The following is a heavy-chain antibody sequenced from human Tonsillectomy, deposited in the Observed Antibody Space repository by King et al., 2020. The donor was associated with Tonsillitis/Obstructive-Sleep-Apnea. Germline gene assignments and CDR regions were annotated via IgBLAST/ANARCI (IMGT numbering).Heavy chain of an antibody. D-gene: IGHD6-13*01. CDR2: IYPGNSDT. V-gene: IGHV5-51*01. CDR3: ARKSGSSWFPNYYYMDV. CDR1: GYAFTSYW. Sequence: VQLVESGAEVKKPGESLKISCKGSGYAFTSYWIGWVRQMPGKVLEWMAIIYPGNSDTRYSPSFEGQVTISADKSISTAYLQWSSLKASDTAMYYCARKSGSSWFPNYYYMDVWGKGTTVTVSS. J-gene: IGHJ6*03.